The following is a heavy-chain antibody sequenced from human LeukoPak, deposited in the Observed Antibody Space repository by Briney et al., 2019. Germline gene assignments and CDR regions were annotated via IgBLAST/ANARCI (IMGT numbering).Heavy chain of an antibody. CDR3: ARDESGLVAN. D-gene: IGHD1-26*01. V-gene: IGHV1-18*04. CDR1: GYIFTNYW. Sequence: GESLRISCKGSGYIFTNYWISWVRQAPGQGLEWMGWISAYNGNTNYAQKLQGRVTMTTDTSTSTAYMELRSLRSDDTAVYYCARDESGLVANWGQGTLVTVSS. CDR2: ISAYNGNT. J-gene: IGHJ4*02.